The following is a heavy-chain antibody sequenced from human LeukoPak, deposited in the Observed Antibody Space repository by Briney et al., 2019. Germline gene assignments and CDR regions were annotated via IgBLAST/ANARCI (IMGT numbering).Heavy chain of an antibody. CDR3: ARDDLGYCSGGSCYPRVWFDP. D-gene: IGHD2-15*01. CDR1: GGTFSSYT. Sequence: SVKVSCKASGGTFSSYTISWVRQAPGQGLEWMGGIIPIFGTANYAQKFQGRVTITADESTSTAYMELSSLRSEDTAVYYCARDDLGYCSGGSCYPRVWFDPWGQGTLVTVSS. CDR2: IIPIFGTA. J-gene: IGHJ5*02. V-gene: IGHV1-69*13.